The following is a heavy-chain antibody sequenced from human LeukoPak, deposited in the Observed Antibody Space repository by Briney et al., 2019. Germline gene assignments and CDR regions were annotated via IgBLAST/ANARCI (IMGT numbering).Heavy chain of an antibody. J-gene: IGHJ5*02. V-gene: IGHV3-48*04. Sequence: GGSLRLSCAASGFTFSSYNMNWVRQAPGEGLEWISYISSSSSSIYYAESVKGRFTISRDNAKNSLYLQMESLRAEDTAVYYCARKLSTAVAGYNWIDPWGQGTLVTVSS. CDR1: GFTFSSYN. CDR2: ISSSSSSI. D-gene: IGHD6-13*01. CDR3: ARKLSTAVAGYNWIDP.